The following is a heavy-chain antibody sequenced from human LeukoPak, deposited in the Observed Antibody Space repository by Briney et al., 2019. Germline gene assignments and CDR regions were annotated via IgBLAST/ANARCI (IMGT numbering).Heavy chain of an antibody. CDR2: MNPNSGNT. J-gene: IGHJ5*02. CDR1: GYTFTSYD. D-gene: IGHD3-10*01. V-gene: IGHV1-8*01. CDR3: ARDYYGSKSSSSDP. Sequence: ASVKVSCKASGYTFTSYDINWVRQATGQGLEWLGWMNPNSGNTGYAQNFQGRVTMTRNTSIDTAYMELSSLRYEDTAVYYCARDYYGSKSSSSDPWGQGTLVTVSS.